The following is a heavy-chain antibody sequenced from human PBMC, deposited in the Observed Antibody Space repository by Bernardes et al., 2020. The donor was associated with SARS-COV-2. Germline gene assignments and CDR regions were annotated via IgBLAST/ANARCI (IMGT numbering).Heavy chain of an antibody. CDR3: AHSSYDILTCYLWEFDY. D-gene: IGHD3-9*01. CDR2: IYWDDDK. CDR1: GFSLSTSGVG. Sequence: SGPTLVKPTQTLTLTCTFSGFSLSTSGVGVGWIRQPPGKALEWLALIYWDDDKRYSPSLKSRLTITKDTSKNQVVLTMTNMDPVDTATYYCAHSSYDILTCYLWEFDYWGQGTLVTVSS. V-gene: IGHV2-5*02. J-gene: IGHJ4*02.